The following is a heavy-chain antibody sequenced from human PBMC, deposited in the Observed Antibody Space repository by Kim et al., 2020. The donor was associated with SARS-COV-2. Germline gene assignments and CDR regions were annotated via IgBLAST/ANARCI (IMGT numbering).Heavy chain of an antibody. V-gene: IGHV3-7*01. CDR2: K. Sequence: KCYVDSGEGRFTVSRDNAKNSVYLQMNGLRPEDTAVYYCARDDGFRSIDHWGQGILVTVSS. CDR3: ARDDGFRSIDH. J-gene: IGHJ4*02. D-gene: IGHD6-25*01.